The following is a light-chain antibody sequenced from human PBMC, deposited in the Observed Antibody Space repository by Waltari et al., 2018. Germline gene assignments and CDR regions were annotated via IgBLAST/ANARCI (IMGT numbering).Light chain of an antibody. J-gene: IGKJ1*01. CDR2: WAS. V-gene: IGKV4-1*01. Sequence: DTVMTQSPDSLAVSLGERATINCKSSQSVFSSSTNKNYLAWYQQKPGQPPKLLIYWASTRESGVPDRFSGSGSGTDFTLTISSLQAEDVAVYYCQQCYTTPWTFGQGTKVEIK. CDR1: QSVFSSSTNKNY. CDR3: QQCYTTPWT.